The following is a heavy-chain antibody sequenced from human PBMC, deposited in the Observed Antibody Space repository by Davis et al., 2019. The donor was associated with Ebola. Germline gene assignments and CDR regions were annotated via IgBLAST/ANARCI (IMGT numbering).Heavy chain of an antibody. CDR2: ISWNSDGV. J-gene: IGHJ4*02. CDR1: GFIFSNYW. CDR3: ARGQNYYDSSGYYYYFDY. D-gene: IGHD3-22*01. Sequence: GGSLRPSCAASGFIFSNYWMSGVRQAPGKGLEWVSGISWNSDGVVYADSVKGRFTISRDNAKNSLYLQMNSLRAEDTAVYYCARGQNYYDSSGYYYYFDYWGQGTLVTVSS. V-gene: IGHV3-20*04.